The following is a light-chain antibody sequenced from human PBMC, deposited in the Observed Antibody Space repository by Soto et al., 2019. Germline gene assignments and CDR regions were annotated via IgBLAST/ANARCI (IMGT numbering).Light chain of an antibody. CDR2: SNN. Sequence: QSVLTQPPSASGTPGQRVTISCSGSSSSIGSNSVSWNQKLPGTAPKLLIYSNNQRPSGVPDRFSGSKSGTSASLAISALQSEDEAEYYCAAWDDSLNGYVFGTGTKLTVL. CDR1: SSSIGSNS. V-gene: IGLV1-44*01. J-gene: IGLJ1*01. CDR3: AAWDDSLNGYV.